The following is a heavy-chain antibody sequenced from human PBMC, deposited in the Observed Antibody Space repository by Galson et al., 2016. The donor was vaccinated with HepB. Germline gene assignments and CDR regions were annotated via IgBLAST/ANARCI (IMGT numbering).Heavy chain of an antibody. V-gene: IGHV4-39*07. CDR1: GDSISSHGAY. CDR3: ASDLADHILTAHYTGPGGLDP. J-gene: IGHJ5*02. D-gene: IGHD3-9*01. CDR2: ITHSGST. Sequence: SETLSLTCTVSGDSISSHGAYWGWLRQPPGKGLTWIASITHSGSTYSNPSFKSRVTISVDTSKNQFSLRLRFVTAADTAFYYCASDLADHILTAHYTGPGGLDPWGQGTLVTVSS.